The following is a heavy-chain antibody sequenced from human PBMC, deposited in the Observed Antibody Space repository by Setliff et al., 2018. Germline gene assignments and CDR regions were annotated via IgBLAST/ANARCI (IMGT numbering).Heavy chain of an antibody. CDR1: GYSISRGNYY. D-gene: IGHD2-8*02. Sequence: PSETLSLTCTVSGYSISRGNYYWSWIRQPPGEGLEWIGYIYHSGSTFYNPSLKSRVTISVDTSKNQVSLKLNSVTAADTAVYYCARVGCAGVLCYNHGYYYALDVWGQGTTVTVSS. CDR3: ARVGCAGVLCYNHGYYYALDV. J-gene: IGHJ6*02. CDR2: IYHSGST. V-gene: IGHV4-30-4*08.